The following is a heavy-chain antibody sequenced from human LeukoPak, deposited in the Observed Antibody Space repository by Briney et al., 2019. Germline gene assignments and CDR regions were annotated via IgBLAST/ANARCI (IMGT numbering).Heavy chain of an antibody. D-gene: IGHD6-19*01. CDR1: GFTFSSYG. J-gene: IGHJ4*02. CDR3: AREEQWPTLFDY. Sequence: GGSLRLSCAASGFTFSSYGMHWVRQAPGKGLEWVAVIWYDGSNKYYADSVKGRFTISRDNSKNTLYLQMNSLRAEGTAMYYCAREEQWPTLFDYWGQGTLVTVSS. CDR2: IWYDGSNK. V-gene: IGHV3-33*01.